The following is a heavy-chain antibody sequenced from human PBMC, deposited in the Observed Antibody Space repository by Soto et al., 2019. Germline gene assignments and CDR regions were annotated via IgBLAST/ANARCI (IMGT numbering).Heavy chain of an antibody. CDR2: ISSSSSYI. D-gene: IGHD1-20*01. J-gene: IGHJ4*02. Sequence: EVQLVESGGGLVKPGGSLRLSCAASGFTFSSYTMNWVRQAPGKGLEWVSSISSSSSYIYYADSVKGRFTISRDNAKNSLYRQLNGLRAEDTAVYYGARILIIGQARGSYFDYWGQGTLVTVSS. CDR1: GFTFSSYT. V-gene: IGHV3-21*01. CDR3: ARILIIGQARGSYFDY.